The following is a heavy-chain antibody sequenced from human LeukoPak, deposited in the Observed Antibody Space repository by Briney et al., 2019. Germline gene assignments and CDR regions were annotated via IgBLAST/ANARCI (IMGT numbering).Heavy chain of an antibody. CDR1: GFTFSSYA. V-gene: IGHV3-30*04. J-gene: IGHJ1*01. Sequence: PGGSLRLSCAASGFTFSSYAMHWVRQAPGKGLEWVAVISYDGSNKYYADSVKGRFTISRDNSKNTLYLQMNSLRAEDTAVYYCARAQSRSSSSRTISPWGQGTLVTVPS. CDR3: ARAQSRSSSSRTISP. CDR2: ISYDGSNK. D-gene: IGHD6-6*01.